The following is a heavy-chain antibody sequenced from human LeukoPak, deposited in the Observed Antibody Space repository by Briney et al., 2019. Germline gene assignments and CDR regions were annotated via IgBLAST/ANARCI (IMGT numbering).Heavy chain of an antibody. Sequence: GGSLRLSCAASGFSISTYWMYWVRQAPGKGLMWVSRINSDGSTTSYADSVEGRLIISRDNAKNTLFLEMNSLRAEDTAVYYCAREGFFDCWGRGTLVTVSS. J-gene: IGHJ4*02. CDR3: AREGFFDC. V-gene: IGHV3-74*01. CDR2: INSDGSTT. CDR1: GFSISTYW.